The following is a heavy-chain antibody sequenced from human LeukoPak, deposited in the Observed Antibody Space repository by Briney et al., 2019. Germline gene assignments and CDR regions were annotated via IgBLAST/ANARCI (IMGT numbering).Heavy chain of an antibody. J-gene: IGHJ4*02. CDR1: GFTFSSHW. CDR3: AREPHIAVVTHFDY. V-gene: IGHV3-7*01. D-gene: IGHD6-19*01. CDR2: IKQDGSEK. Sequence: PGGSLRLSCAASGFTFSSHWMSWVPQAPGKGLEWVANIKQDGSEKYYVDSVKGRFTISRDNAKNSLFLQMNSLRAEDTALYYCAREPHIAVVTHFDYWGQGTLVPVSS.